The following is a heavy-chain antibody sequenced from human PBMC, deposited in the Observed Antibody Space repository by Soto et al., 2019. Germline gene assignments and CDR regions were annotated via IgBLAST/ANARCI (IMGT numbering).Heavy chain of an antibody. CDR2: IYSGGRT. CDR1: GFSVTYTY. CDR3: ARSDCSSGSCPNWFDP. V-gene: IGHV3-66*01. D-gene: IGHD2-15*01. J-gene: IGHJ5*02. Sequence: EVQLVESGGGLVQPGGSLRLSCAASGFSVTYTYMSWIRQAPGKGLEWVSVIYSGGRTFYADSVRGRFTISRDDGKXXHYLQMHSLRPEDTAVYFCARSDCSSGSCPNWFDPWGQGTPVIVSS.